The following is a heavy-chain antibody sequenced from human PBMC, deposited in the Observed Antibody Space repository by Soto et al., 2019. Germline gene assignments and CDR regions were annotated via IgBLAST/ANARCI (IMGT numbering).Heavy chain of an antibody. D-gene: IGHD2-21*01. CDR1: GGSVSGVDYF. V-gene: IGHV4-30-4*01. CDR2: IYYTGIT. CDR3: AREERKGIISWFDP. Sequence: SETLSLTCSVSGGSVSGVDYFWSWIRQSPGKGLEWIGYIYYTGITHLNPSLKSRLTMAVDTSKNEFSLKLTSVSAADTAVYFCAREERKGIISWFDPWGQGTPVTVSS. J-gene: IGHJ5*02.